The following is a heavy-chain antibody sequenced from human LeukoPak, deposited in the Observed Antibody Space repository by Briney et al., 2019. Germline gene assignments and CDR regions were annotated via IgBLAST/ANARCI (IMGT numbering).Heavy chain of an antibody. Sequence: GGSLRFSCAASGFTFSSYAMSWVRQAPGKGLEWVSAISGSGGSTYYADSVKGRFTISRDNSKNTLYRQMNSLRAEDTAVYYCAKDLSSIAAAGTPLDYWGQGTLVTVSS. CDR3: AKDLSSIAAAGTPLDY. J-gene: IGHJ4*02. V-gene: IGHV3-23*01. CDR2: ISGSGGST. D-gene: IGHD6-13*01. CDR1: GFTFSSYA.